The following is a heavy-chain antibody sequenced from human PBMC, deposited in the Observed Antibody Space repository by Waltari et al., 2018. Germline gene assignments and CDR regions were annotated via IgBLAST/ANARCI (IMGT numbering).Heavy chain of an antibody. CDR3: ARERTIFGVVIGAFDI. J-gene: IGHJ3*02. CDR1: GGSISSGGYY. D-gene: IGHD3-3*01. Sequence: QVQLQESGPGLVKPSQTLSLTCTVSGGSISSGGYYWSWIRQHPGKGLEWIGYIYYSGSTYYNPSLKSRVTISVDTSKNQFSLKLSSVTAADTAVYYCARERTIFGVVIGAFDIWGQGTMVTVSS. CDR2: IYYSGST. V-gene: IGHV4-31*03.